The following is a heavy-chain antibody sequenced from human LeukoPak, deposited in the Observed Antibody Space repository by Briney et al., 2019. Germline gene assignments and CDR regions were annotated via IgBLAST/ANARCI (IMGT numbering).Heavy chain of an antibody. D-gene: IGHD3-22*01. CDR2: IIPILGIA. CDR1: GGTFSSYA. CDR3: ARPQYDSSGYSYAFDI. J-gene: IGHJ3*02. Sequence: SVKVSCKASGGTFSSYAISWVRQAPAQGLEWMGRIIPILGIANYAQKFQGRVTITADKSTSTAYMELSSLRSEDTAVYYCARPQYDSSGYSYAFDIWGQGTMVTVST. V-gene: IGHV1-69*04.